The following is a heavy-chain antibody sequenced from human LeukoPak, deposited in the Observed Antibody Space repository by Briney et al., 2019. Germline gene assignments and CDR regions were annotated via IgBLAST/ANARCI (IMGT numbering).Heavy chain of an antibody. J-gene: IGHJ3*02. CDR1: GGSISSSSYY. V-gene: IGHV4-39*01. Sequence: PSETLSLTCTVSGGSISSSSYYWGWIRQPPGKGLEWIGSIYYSGSTYYNPSLKSRVTISVDTSKNQFSLKLSSVTAADTAVYYCARPRIAARPYHDAFDIWGQGTMVTVSS. D-gene: IGHD6-6*01. CDR2: IYYSGST. CDR3: ARPRIAARPYHDAFDI.